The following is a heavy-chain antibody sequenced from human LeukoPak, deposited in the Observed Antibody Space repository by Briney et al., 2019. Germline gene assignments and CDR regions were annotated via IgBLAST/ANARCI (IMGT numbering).Heavy chain of an antibody. V-gene: IGHV3-11*01. CDR2: ISSSGNTI. CDR3: ARDQYYYDSSAPPLY. D-gene: IGHD3-22*01. J-gene: IGHJ4*02. CDR1: GFSFSDYY. Sequence: GGSLRLSCAASGFSFSDYYMSWIRQAPGKGLEWVSYISSSGNTIYYADSVKGRFTISRDNAKNSLYVQMNSLRAEDTAVYYCARDQYYYDSSAPPLYWGQGTLVTVSS.